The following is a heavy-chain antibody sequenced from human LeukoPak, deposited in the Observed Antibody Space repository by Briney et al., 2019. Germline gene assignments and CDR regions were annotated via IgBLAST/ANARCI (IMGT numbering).Heavy chain of an antibody. CDR1: GFTFSTYS. V-gene: IGHV3-48*01. CDR3: ARGSTYYDSSGQVPFDY. CDR2: ISSSSSTI. D-gene: IGHD3-22*01. Sequence: GGSLRPSCSASGFTFSTYSMNWVRQAPGKGLEWVSYISSSSSTIYYADSVKGRFTISRDNAKNSLYLQMNSLRAEDTAVYYCARGSTYYDSSGQVPFDYWGQGTLVTVSS. J-gene: IGHJ4*02.